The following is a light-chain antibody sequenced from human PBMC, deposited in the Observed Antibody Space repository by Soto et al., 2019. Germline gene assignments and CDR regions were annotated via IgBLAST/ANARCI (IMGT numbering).Light chain of an antibody. Sequence: DIVMTQSPDSLAVSLGERATINCKSSQSVLYSSNHKNYLAWYQQNPGQPPKLLIYWASTRESGVPDRFSGRGSGTDFTRTISSLQAEDVAVYYCHQYYSTPFTFGPGTKVDI. CDR3: HQYYSTPFT. CDR2: WAS. J-gene: IGKJ3*01. CDR1: QSVLYSSNHKNY. V-gene: IGKV4-1*01.